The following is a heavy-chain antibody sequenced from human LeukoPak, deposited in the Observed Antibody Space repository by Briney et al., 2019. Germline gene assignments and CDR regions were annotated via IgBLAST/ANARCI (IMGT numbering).Heavy chain of an antibody. CDR1: GYTFTSYD. D-gene: IGHD6-6*01. CDR3: ARWIIADRRGSWFDP. V-gene: IGHV1-8*01. Sequence: VSVKVSCKASGYTFTSYDINWVRHATGQGLEWMGWMNPNSGNTGYAQKFQGRVTMTRNTSLSTPYMELSSLRSEDTGVYYCARWIIADRRGSWFDPWGQGPLVTVS. CDR2: MNPNSGNT. J-gene: IGHJ5*02.